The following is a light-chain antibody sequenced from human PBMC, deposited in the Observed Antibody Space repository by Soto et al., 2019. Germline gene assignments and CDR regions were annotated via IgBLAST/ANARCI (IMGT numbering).Light chain of an antibody. Sequence: QSVLTQPPSASGTPGQRVTISCSGSSSNIGSTYVYWYQHFPGTAPKLLIYRNNQRPSGVPDRFSGSKSGTSASLAISGLRSEDGADYYCAAWDDSLSGWVFGGGTQLTVL. CDR3: AAWDDSLSGWV. J-gene: IGLJ7*01. CDR1: SSNIGSTY. CDR2: RNN. V-gene: IGLV1-47*01.